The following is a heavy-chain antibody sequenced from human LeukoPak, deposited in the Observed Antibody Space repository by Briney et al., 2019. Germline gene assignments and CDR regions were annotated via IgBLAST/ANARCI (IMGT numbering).Heavy chain of an antibody. Sequence: PSETLSLTCAVSGGSISSSNWWSWVRQPPGKGLEWIGEIYHSGSTNYNPSLKSRVTISVGKSKNQFSLKLSSVTAADTAVYYCARRRIAVAGPRYNWFDPWGQGTLVTVSS. CDR3: ARRRIAVAGPRYNWFDP. CDR1: GGSISSSNW. D-gene: IGHD6-19*01. J-gene: IGHJ5*02. CDR2: IYHSGST. V-gene: IGHV4-4*02.